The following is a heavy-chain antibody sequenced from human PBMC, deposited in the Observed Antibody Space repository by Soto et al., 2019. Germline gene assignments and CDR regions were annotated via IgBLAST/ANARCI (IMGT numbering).Heavy chain of an antibody. D-gene: IGHD3-10*01. Sequence: PGGSLRLSCAASGFTVSSNYMSWVRQAPGKGLEWVSVIYSGGRTYHADSVKGRLTISRDNSKNTVYLQMNSLRAEDTAVYYCVKHQVSLVRGISPFDYWGQGALVTVSS. V-gene: IGHV3-53*01. CDR1: GFTVSSNY. CDR2: IYSGGRT. J-gene: IGHJ4*02. CDR3: VKHQVSLVRGISPFDY.